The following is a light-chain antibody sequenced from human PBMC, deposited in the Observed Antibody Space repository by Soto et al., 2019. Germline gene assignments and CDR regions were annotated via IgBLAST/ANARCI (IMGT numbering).Light chain of an antibody. CDR3: AAWDDSLSGYV. CDR1: SSNIVTYY. Sequence: QSVLTQPPSASGTPGQRVTISCSGSSSNIVTYYVSWYQQLPGTAPKLLIYRNNQRPSGVPDRFSGSKSGTSASLAISGLRSDDEADYYCAAWDDSLSGYVFGTGTKLTVL. J-gene: IGLJ1*01. V-gene: IGLV1-47*01. CDR2: RNN.